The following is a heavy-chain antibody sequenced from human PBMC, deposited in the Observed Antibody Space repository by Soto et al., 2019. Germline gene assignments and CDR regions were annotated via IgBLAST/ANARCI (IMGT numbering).Heavy chain of an antibody. Sequence: LSLTCSVPGDSISSADYFWTWIRQSPGEGLEWIGYIFHSGTTYYNPSLKGRLQISIDNSKNQFSLRLTSVTAADSAVYFCARYPYLSQALNDFWGPGTLVTVSS. J-gene: IGHJ4*02. CDR3: ARYPYLSQALNDF. V-gene: IGHV4-30-4*01. CDR2: IFHSGTT. CDR1: GDSISSADYF.